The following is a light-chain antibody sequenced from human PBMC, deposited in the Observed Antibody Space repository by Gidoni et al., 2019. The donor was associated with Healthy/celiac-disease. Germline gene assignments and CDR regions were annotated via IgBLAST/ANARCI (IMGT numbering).Light chain of an antibody. V-gene: IGKV3-15*01. J-gene: IGKJ4*01. Sequence: EIVITQSPATLSVSPGERATLSRRASQSVSSNLAWYQQKPGQAPRLLIYGASTRATGIPARFSGSGSGTEFTLTISSLQSEDFAVYYCQQYNNWLTFGGGTKVEIK. CDR2: GAS. CDR3: QQYNNWLT. CDR1: QSVSSN.